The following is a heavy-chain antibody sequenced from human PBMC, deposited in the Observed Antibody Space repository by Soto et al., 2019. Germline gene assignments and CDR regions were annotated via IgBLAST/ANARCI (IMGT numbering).Heavy chain of an antibody. J-gene: IGHJ4*02. CDR2: IRSKANSYAT. V-gene: IGHV3-73*01. D-gene: IGHD5-12*01. CDR3: TRPRPTKGYDYFNFDY. CDR1: GFTFSGSA. Sequence: GGSLRLSCAASGFTFSGSAMHWVRQASGKGLEWVGRIRSKANSYATAYAASVKGRFTISRDDSKNTAYLQMNSLKTEDTAVYYCTRPRPTKGYDYFNFDYWGQGTLVTVSS.